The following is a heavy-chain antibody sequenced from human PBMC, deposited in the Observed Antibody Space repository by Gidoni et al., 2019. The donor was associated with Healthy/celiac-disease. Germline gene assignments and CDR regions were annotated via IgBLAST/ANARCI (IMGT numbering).Heavy chain of an antibody. J-gene: IGHJ4*02. CDR3: ARCSGTAMAQGDFDY. CDR1: GGSISSYS. CDR2: IYYSGST. D-gene: IGHD5-18*01. Sequence: QVQLQESGPGLVKPSETLSLTCTVSGGSISSYSWSWIRQPPGKGLEWIGYIYYSGSTNYNPSLKSRVTISVDTSKNQFSLKLSSVTAADTAVYYCARCSGTAMAQGDFDYWGQGTLVTVSS. V-gene: IGHV4-59*08.